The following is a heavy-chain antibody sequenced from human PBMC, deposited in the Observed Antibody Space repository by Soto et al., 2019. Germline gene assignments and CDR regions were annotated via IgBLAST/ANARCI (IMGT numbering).Heavy chain of an antibody. D-gene: IGHD6-19*01. V-gene: IGHV3-13*01. CDR1: GFTFSSYD. CDR3: ARVGGWYGGVDY. Sequence: EVQLVESGGGLVQPGGSLRLSCAASGFTFSSYDMHWVRQATGKGLEWVSAIGTAGDTYYPGSVKGRFTISRENAKNSFYLHMNSLRAEDTAVYYCARVGGWYGGVDYWGQGTLVTVSS. J-gene: IGHJ4*02. CDR2: IGTAGDT.